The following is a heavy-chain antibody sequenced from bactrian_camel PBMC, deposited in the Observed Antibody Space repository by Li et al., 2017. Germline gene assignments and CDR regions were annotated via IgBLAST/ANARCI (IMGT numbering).Heavy chain of an antibody. Sequence: VQLVESGGGTVQPGGSLRLSCAASGFTFSTYAMSWVRQAPGKGLEWVSTINSGGGSTYYADSVKGRFTISRDNAKNTLYLEMNSLNPEDTAMYYCAADSRDWMCSYVRQWGTTYHPDYWGQGTQVTVS. CDR2: INSGGGST. V-gene: IGHV3S31*01. CDR3: AADSRDWMCSYVRQWGTTYHPDY. CDR1: GFTFSTYA. D-gene: IGHD1*01. J-gene: IGHJ4*01.